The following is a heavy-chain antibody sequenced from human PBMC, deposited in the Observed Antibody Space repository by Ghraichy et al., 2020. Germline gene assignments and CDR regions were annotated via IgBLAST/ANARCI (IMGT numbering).Heavy chain of an antibody. D-gene: IGHD6-6*01. J-gene: IGHJ3*02. Sequence: SETLSLTCTVSGGSISNYYWSWIRQPPGKGLEWIGYIYYSGSTNYNPSLKSRVTISVDTSKNQFSLKLNSVTAADTAVYFCARPSTTPRLDAFDIWGQETMVTVSS. V-gene: IGHV4-59*08. CDR1: GGSISNYY. CDR3: ARPSTTPRLDAFDI. CDR2: IYYSGST.